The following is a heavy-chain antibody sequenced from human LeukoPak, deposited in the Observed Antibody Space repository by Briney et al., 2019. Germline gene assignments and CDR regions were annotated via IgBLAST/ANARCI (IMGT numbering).Heavy chain of an antibody. CDR2: INPNSGGT. CDR3: ARERRPIVVVPAAYRNWFDP. J-gene: IGHJ5*02. Sequence: ASLKVSCKASGYTFTGYYMHWVRQAPGQGLEWMGWINPNSGGTNYAQKFQGRVTMTRDTSISTAYMELSRLRSDDTAVYYCARERRPIVVVPAAYRNWFDPWGQGTLVTVSS. CDR1: GYTFTGYY. D-gene: IGHD2-2*01. V-gene: IGHV1-2*02.